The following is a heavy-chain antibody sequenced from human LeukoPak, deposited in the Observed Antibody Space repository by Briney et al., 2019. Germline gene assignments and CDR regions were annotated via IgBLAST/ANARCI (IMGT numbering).Heavy chain of an antibody. V-gene: IGHV3-33*01. CDR1: GFNFSSYG. D-gene: IGHD6-19*01. CDR2: IWFDGSNI. CDR3: ARDSLPMAVTGPFDH. Sequence: PGRSLRLSCAASGFNFSSYGMHWVRQAPGKGLEWVTSIWFDGSNIHYADSVKGRVIISRDNSKCALYLQMNSLRAEDTAIYYCARDSLPMAVTGPFDHWGQGALVTVSS. J-gene: IGHJ4*02.